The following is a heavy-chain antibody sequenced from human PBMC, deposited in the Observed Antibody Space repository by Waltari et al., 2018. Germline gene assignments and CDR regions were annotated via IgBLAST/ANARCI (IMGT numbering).Heavy chain of an antibody. J-gene: IGHJ5*02. Sequence: QVQLQESGPGLVKPSETLSLTCAVSGYSISSGYYWGWIRQPPGKGLEWIGSIYHSGSTYSNPSRKSRVTISVDTSKNQFSLKLSSVTAADTAVYYCARQPLDIVLGGWFDPWGQGTLVTVSS. CDR1: GYSISSGYY. V-gene: IGHV4-38-2*01. CDR2: IYHSGST. CDR3: ARQPLDIVLGGWFDP. D-gene: IGHD2-8*02.